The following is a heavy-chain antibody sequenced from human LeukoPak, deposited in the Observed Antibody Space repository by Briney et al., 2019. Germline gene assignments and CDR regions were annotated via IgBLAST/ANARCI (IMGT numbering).Heavy chain of an antibody. CDR3: ARGPDSSSWAYYYYYGMDV. J-gene: IGHJ6*02. D-gene: IGHD6-13*01. V-gene: IGHV3-21*01. Sequence: GGSLRLSCAASGFTFSTYSMNWVRQAPGKGLEWVSSISSNNRYIYYADSVKGRFTISRDNSKNTLYLQMNSLRAEDTAVYYCARGPDSSSWAYYYYYGMDVWGQGTTVTVSS. CDR1: GFTFSTYS. CDR2: ISSNNRYI.